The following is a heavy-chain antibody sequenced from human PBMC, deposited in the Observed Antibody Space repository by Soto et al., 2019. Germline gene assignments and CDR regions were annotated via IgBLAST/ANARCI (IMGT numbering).Heavy chain of an antibody. CDR3: ARGRVHFAY. CDR1: GFTFSTYG. Sequence: QVQLVESGGGVVQPGRSLRLSCAASGFTFSTYGMHWVRQAPGKGLEWVAVIWYAGSNKYYADSVKGRFTISRDNSKNTLYLQMTSLRAEDTAVYYCARGRVHFAYWGKGTLVTVS. CDR2: IWYAGSNK. D-gene: IGHD2-15*01. J-gene: IGHJ4*02. V-gene: IGHV3-33*01.